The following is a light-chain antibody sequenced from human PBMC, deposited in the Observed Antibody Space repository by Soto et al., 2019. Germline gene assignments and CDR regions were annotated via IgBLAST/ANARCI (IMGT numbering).Light chain of an antibody. V-gene: IGLV1-40*01. J-gene: IGLJ2*01. CDR2: GNS. Sequence: QSVLTQPPSVSGAPGQRVTISCTGSSSNIGAGYDVHWYQQLPGTAPKPLIYGNSNRPSGVPDRFSGSKSGTSASLAITGLQAEDEADYYCQSYDSSRRVFGGGTKLTVL. CDR3: QSYDSSRRV. CDR1: SSNIGAGYD.